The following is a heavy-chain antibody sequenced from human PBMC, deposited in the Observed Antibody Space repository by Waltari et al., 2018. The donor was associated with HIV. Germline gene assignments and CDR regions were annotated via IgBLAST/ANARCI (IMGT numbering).Heavy chain of an antibody. CDR1: GGSISSNS. Sequence: QVQLQESGPGLVKPSETLSLTCTVSGGSISSNSWSWIRQPPAKGLEWIGYSSYNGNSYYNPSLKSRVSLAVDTSKNQFSLILRSVTAAETAVYYCARGGRDDVFDIWGQGTMVTVSS. V-gene: IGHV4-59*08. CDR3: ARGGRDDVFDI. J-gene: IGHJ3*02. CDR2: SSYNGNS.